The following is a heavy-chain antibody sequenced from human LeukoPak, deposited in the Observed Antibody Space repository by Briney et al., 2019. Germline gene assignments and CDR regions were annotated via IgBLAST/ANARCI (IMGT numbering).Heavy chain of an antibody. Sequence: QPGGSLRLSCVASGFTFSSYAMSWVRQAPGKGLEWISAISGSGGSTYYADSVRGRFTISRDNSKNTLYLQMNSLRAEDTAVYYCAKGRGWEASYYYYYMDVWGKGTTVTISS. V-gene: IGHV3-23*01. CDR2: ISGSGGST. D-gene: IGHD1-26*01. CDR1: GFTFSSYA. J-gene: IGHJ6*03. CDR3: AKGRGWEASYYYYYMDV.